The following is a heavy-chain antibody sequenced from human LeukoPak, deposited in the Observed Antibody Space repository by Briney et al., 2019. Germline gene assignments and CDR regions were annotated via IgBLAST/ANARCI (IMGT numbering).Heavy chain of an antibody. Sequence: GESLRLSCAAAGFTFSSYGMSWVRQAPGKGLEWVSIISESGAGTYYADSLKGRFTISRSNSQSTLYLQMNSLRVEDTAVYYCAKNLFSGSPSPFDYWGQGTLVTVSS. V-gene: IGHV3-23*01. D-gene: IGHD1-26*01. CDR2: ISESGAGT. J-gene: IGHJ4*02. CDR3: AKNLFSGSPSPFDY. CDR1: GFTFSSYG.